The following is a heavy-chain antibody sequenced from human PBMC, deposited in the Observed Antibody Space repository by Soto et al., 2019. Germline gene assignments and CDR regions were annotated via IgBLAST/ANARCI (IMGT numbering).Heavy chain of an antibody. Sequence: PGGSLRLSCAASGFTFSSYAMSWVRQAPGKGLEWVSAISGSGGSTYYADSVKGRFTISRDNSKNTLYLQMNSLRAEDTAVYYCAKEGADYYGSGSYRYFDYWGQGTLVTVSS. CDR2: ISGSGGST. D-gene: IGHD3-10*01. V-gene: IGHV3-23*01. CDR3: AKEGADYYGSGSYRYFDY. CDR1: GFTFSSYA. J-gene: IGHJ4*02.